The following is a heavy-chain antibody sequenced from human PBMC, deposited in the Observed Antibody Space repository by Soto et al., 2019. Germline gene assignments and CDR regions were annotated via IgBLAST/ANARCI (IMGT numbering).Heavy chain of an antibody. CDR2: ISAYNGNT. CDR1: GYTFTSYG. V-gene: IGHV1-18*01. Sequence: ASVKVSCKASGYTFTSYGISWVRQAPGQGLEWMGWISAYNGNTNYAQKLQGRVTMTTDTSTSTAYMELRSLRSDDTAVYYCARDRSQYCSGGSCYHEGDAFDIWGQGTMVTVSS. J-gene: IGHJ3*02. D-gene: IGHD2-15*01. CDR3: ARDRSQYCSGGSCYHEGDAFDI.